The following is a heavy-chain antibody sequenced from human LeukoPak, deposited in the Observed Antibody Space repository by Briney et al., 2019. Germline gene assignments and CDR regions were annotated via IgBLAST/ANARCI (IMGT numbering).Heavy chain of an antibody. J-gene: IGHJ6*02. CDR1: GGSISSYY. V-gene: IGHV4-59*01. CDR3: ARDPVYSSSWYPYYYYYGMDV. Sequence: SETLSLTCTVSGGSISSYYWNWIRQPPGKGLEWIGYIYYSGSTNYNPSLKSRVTISVDTSKNQFSLKLSSVTAADTAVYYCARDPVYSSSWYPYYYYYGMDVWGQGTTVTVSS. D-gene: IGHD6-13*01. CDR2: IYYSGST.